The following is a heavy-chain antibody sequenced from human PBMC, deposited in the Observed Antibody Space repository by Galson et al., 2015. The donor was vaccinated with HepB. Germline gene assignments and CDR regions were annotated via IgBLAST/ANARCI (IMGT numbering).Heavy chain of an antibody. CDR2: IRSKANSYAT. Sequence: SLRLSCAASGFTFSGSAMHWVRQASGKGLEWVGRIRSKANSYATAYAASVKGRFTISRDDSKNTAYLQMNSLKTEDTAVYYCITIRGSYSSFDYWGQGTLVTVSS. J-gene: IGHJ4*02. CDR1: GFTFSGSA. D-gene: IGHD1-26*01. V-gene: IGHV3-73*01. CDR3: ITIRGSYSSFDY.